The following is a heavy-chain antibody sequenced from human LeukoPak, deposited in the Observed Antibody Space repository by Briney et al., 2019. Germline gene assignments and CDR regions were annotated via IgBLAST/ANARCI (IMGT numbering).Heavy chain of an antibody. Sequence: GESLKISCKGSGYSFTSYWIGWVRQMPGKGLEWMGIIYPGDSDTRYSPSFQGQVTISADKSISTAYLQWSSLKASDTAMYYCARAPYCSSNSCYLADYWGQGTLVTVSS. CDR3: ARAPYCSSNSCYLADY. CDR1: GYSFTSYW. J-gene: IGHJ4*02. D-gene: IGHD2-2*01. CDR2: IYPGDSDT. V-gene: IGHV5-51*01.